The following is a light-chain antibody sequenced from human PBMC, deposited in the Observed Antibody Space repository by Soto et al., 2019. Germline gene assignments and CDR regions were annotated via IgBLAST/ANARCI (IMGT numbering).Light chain of an antibody. J-gene: IGKJ2*01. V-gene: IGKV3-11*01. CDR3: HQRTNWPRT. CDR2: DAS. Sequence: ETVLTQSPATLSLSPGERATLSCRASQSINNYLAWYQQKPGQSPRLLIYDASNRATGIPARFSGSGSGTDFTLTISSLEPEDFAVYYCHQRTNWPRTFGQGTKLEIK. CDR1: QSINNY.